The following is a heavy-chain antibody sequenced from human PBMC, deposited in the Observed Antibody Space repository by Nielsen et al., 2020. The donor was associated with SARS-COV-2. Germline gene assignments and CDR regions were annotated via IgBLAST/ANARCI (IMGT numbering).Heavy chain of an antibody. Sequence: SETLSLTCTVSGGSVSSGSYYWSWIRQPPGKGLEWIGYIYYSGSTNYNPSLKSRVTISVDTSKNQFSLKLSSVTAADTAVYYCARAEYSSLAFDIWGQGTMVTVSS. CDR1: GGSVSSGSYY. D-gene: IGHD6-6*01. J-gene: IGHJ3*02. CDR2: IYYSGST. V-gene: IGHV4-61*01. CDR3: ARAEYSSLAFDI.